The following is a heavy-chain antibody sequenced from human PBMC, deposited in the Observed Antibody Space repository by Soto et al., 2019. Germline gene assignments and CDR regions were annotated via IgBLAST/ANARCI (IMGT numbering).Heavy chain of an antibody. CDR1: GFTFSSSP. J-gene: IGHJ4*02. Sequence: EVQLLESGGGLVQPGGSLRLSCTASGFTFSSSPMTWVRQAPGKGLEWVPTIRGSTDSTYYADSVKGRLTISRDNSKNTLYLQMNSLRAEDTAVYYCAKKGGYGDFGIYFDYWGQGTLVTVSS. CDR3: AKKGGYGDFGIYFDY. D-gene: IGHD4-17*01. V-gene: IGHV3-23*01. CDR2: IRGSTDST.